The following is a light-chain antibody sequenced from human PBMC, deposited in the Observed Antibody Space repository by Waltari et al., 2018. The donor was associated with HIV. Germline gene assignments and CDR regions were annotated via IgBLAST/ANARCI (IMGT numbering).Light chain of an antibody. J-gene: IGKJ4*01. CDR2: WAS. CDR1: RAIRSSPGNRDC. V-gene: IGKV4-1*01. CDR3: QQYYTPGPT. Sequence: DIVMTKSQNSLAVPLGERATINCRSTRAIRSSPGNRDCLAWYQQKPGQSPKVLIYWASTRASGVPDRFSGSGSGTNFSLTISGLQSDDVALYYCQQYYTPGPTFGGGTKVEIK.